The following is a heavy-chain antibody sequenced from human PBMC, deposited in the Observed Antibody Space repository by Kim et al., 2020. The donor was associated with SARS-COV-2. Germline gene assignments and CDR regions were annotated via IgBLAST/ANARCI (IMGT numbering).Heavy chain of an antibody. CDR2: INHSGST. CDR1: GGSFSGYY. CDR3: ARGRARLRYLNWFDP. V-gene: IGHV4-34*01. Sequence: SETLSLTCAVYGGSFSGYYWSWIRQPPGKGLEWIGEINHSGSTNYNPSLKSRVTISVDTSKNQFSLKLSSVTAADTAVYYCARGRARLRYLNWFDPWGQGTLVTVSS. D-gene: IGHD3-9*01. J-gene: IGHJ5*02.